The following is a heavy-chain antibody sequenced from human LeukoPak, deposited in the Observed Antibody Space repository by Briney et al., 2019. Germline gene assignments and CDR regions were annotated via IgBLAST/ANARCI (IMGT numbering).Heavy chain of an antibody. CDR2: IKTDGSIT. D-gene: IGHD2-15*01. CDR3: AKEVIYCSGGSCYDWFDP. Sequence: GGSLRLSCAASGFSFSVYWMHWVRQAPGKGPVWVSRIKTDGSITDYADFVKGRFTISRDNAKNSLYLQMNSLRAEDTALYYCAKEVIYCSGGSCYDWFDPWGQGTLVTVSS. CDR1: GFSFSVYW. J-gene: IGHJ5*02. V-gene: IGHV3-74*01.